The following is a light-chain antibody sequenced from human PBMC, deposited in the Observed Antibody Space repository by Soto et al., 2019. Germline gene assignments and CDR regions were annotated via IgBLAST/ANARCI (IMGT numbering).Light chain of an antibody. CDR2: AAS. CDR1: QGISSY. V-gene: IGKV1-9*01. J-gene: IGKJ4*01. CDR3: QQLNNHPFPT. Sequence: DFQLTQSPSFLSASVGDRVTITCRASQGISSYLAWYQQKPGKAPKLLIYAASTLQSGVPSRFSGSGSGTEFTLTISSLQPDDFATYYCQQLNNHPFPTFGGGTKVESK.